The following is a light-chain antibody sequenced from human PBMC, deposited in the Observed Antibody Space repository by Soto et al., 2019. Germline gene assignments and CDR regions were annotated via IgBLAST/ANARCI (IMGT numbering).Light chain of an antibody. V-gene: IGLV2-14*01. CDR3: SSFTSSVTYV. Sequence: TEYASVSGSPGQSITISCTGTSSDVGGHNSVSWYRQDPGKAPKLMIYDVSNRPSGVSDRFSGSKSGNTASLTISGLQIEDEADYYCSSFTSSVTYVFGTGTKITVL. CDR1: SSDVGGHNS. CDR2: DVS. J-gene: IGLJ1*01.